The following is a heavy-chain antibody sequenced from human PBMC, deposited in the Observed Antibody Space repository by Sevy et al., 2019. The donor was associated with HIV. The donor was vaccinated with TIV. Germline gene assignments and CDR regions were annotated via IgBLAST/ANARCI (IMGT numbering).Heavy chain of an antibody. J-gene: IGHJ4*02. V-gene: IGHV3-21*01. CDR3: ARRSQCSNGVCPFDY. Sequence: GGSLRLSCVASEFTLSSYSMHWVRQAPGKGLEWISSISSSSAAIYYADSVKGRFTISRDNAKNSLYLQMNSLRDEDTAVYYCARRSQCSNGVCPFDYWGQGTLVTVSS. D-gene: IGHD2-8*01. CDR1: EFTLSSYS. CDR2: ISSSSAAI.